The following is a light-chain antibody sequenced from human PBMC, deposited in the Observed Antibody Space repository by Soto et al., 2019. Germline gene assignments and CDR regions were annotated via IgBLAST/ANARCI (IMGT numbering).Light chain of an antibody. J-gene: IGKJ5*01. CDR2: DAS. CDR1: QSISSW. V-gene: IGKV1-5*01. Sequence: DIQMTQSPSTLSASVGDRVTITCRASQSISSWLAWYQQKPGKAPKLLIYDASRLESGVPSRFSGSGSGTEFTLTISSLQPDDFATYYCQQYNSFSLTFGRGTRLEIK. CDR3: QQYNSFSLT.